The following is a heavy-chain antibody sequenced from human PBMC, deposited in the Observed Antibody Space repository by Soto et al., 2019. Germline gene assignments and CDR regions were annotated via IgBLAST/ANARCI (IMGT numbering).Heavy chain of an antibody. D-gene: IGHD1-7*01. CDR3: ARGRTITGTTYGGANWFDP. V-gene: IGHV4-30-4*01. CDR1: GGSISSGDYY. J-gene: IGHJ5*02. CDR2: IYYSGST. Sequence: SETLSLTCTVSGGSISSGDYYWSWIRQPPGKGLEWIGYIYYSGSTYYNPSLKSRVTISVDTSKNQFSLKLSSVTAADTAVYYCARGRTITGTTYGGANWFDPWGQGTLVTVSS.